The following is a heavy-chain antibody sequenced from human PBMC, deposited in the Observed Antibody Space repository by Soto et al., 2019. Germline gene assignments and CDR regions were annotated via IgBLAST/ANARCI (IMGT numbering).Heavy chain of an antibody. D-gene: IGHD5-18*01. CDR3: ARDRPLWLRQYWFDP. CDR1: GGSISSSNW. J-gene: IGHJ5*02. CDR2: IYHSGST. V-gene: IGHV4-4*02. Sequence: PSETLSLTCAVSGGSISSSNWWSWVRQPPGKGLEWIGEIYHSGSTNYNPSLKSRVTISVDKSKNQFSLKLSSVTAADTAVYYCARDRPLWLRQYWFDPWGQGTPVTVSS.